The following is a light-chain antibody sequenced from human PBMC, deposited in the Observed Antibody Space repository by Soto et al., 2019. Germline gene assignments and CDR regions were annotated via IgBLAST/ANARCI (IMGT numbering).Light chain of an antibody. Sequence: EIVMTQSPATLSVSPGERATLSCRASQSVSSNLAWYQQKPVQPPRLFIHGASTRATGIPARFSGSGSGTEFTLTISSLQSEDFAVYYCQQYNNWPLTFGPGTKVDIK. V-gene: IGKV3-15*01. CDR2: GAS. J-gene: IGKJ3*01. CDR1: QSVSSN. CDR3: QQYNNWPLT.